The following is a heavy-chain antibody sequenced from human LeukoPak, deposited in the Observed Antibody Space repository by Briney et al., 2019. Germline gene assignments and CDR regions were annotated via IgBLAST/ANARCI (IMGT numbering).Heavy chain of an antibody. CDR2: ISYDGSNK. D-gene: IGHD2-8*01. Sequence: PGRSLRLSCAASGFTFSSYGMHWVRQAPGKGLEWVAVISYDGSNKYYADSVKGRFAVSRDNSKNTVYLQMDSLRAEDTAVYYCAKRRYSDTNAGDFDSWGQGTLVTVSS. V-gene: IGHV3-30*18. CDR3: AKRRYSDTNAGDFDS. J-gene: IGHJ4*02. CDR1: GFTFSSYG.